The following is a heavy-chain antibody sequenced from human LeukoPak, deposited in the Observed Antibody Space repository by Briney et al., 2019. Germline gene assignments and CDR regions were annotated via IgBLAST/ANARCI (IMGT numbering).Heavy chain of an antibody. J-gene: IGHJ4*02. D-gene: IGHD3-9*01. Sequence: KPGGSLRLSCAASGFTFSSYSMNWVRQAPGKGLEWVSSISSSSSYIYYADSVKGRFTISRDNAKNSLYLQMNSLRAEDTAVYYCASGLLRHYYFDYWGQGTLVTVSS. V-gene: IGHV3-21*01. CDR3: ASGLLRHYYFDY. CDR2: ISSSSSYI. CDR1: GFTFSSYS.